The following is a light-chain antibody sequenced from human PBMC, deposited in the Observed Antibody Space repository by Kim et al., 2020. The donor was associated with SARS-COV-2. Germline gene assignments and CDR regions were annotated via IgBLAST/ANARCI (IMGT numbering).Light chain of an antibody. J-gene: IGKJ2*01. CDR3: QHYNSYSQT. V-gene: IGKV1-5*01. Sequence: SASVGDRVTITCRASQSINSWLAWYQQKPGTAPRLLIYGASSLESGVPSRFSGSVAGTEFTLTISSLQPDDFATYYCQHYNSYSQTFGQGTKLEI. CDR1: QSINSW. CDR2: GAS.